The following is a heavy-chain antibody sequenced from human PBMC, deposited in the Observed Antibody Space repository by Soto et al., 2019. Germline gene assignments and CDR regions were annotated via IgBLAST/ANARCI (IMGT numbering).Heavy chain of an antibody. Sequence: SETLSLTCAVYGGSFSGYYWSWIRQPPGKGLEWIGEINHSGSTNYNPSLKSRVTISVDTSKNQFSLKLSSVTAADTAVYYCARGVRVTIFGVVSCWFDPWGQGTLVTVSS. D-gene: IGHD3-3*01. CDR3: ARGVRVTIFGVVSCWFDP. CDR2: INHSGST. CDR1: GGSFSGYY. V-gene: IGHV4-34*01. J-gene: IGHJ5*02.